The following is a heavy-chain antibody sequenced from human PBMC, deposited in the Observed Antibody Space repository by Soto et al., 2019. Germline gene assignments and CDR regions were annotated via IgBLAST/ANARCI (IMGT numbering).Heavy chain of an antibody. V-gene: IGHV3-21*01. Sequence: PGGSLSLSCAASGLTFSSYSMNWCRQAPWKGLEWVSSISSSSSYIYYADSVKGRFTISRDNAKNSLYLQMNSLRAEDTAVYFCVSQRTTVITQAYFDYWGPGALVTVSS. CDR3: VSQRTTVITQAYFDY. D-gene: IGHD4-4*01. CDR1: GLTFSSYS. CDR2: ISSSSSYI. J-gene: IGHJ4*02.